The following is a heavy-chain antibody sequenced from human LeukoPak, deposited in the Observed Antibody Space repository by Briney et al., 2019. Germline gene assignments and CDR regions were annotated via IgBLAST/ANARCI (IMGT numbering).Heavy chain of an antibody. CDR3: VRAPGSLVSIAARPYYFDY. D-gene: IGHD6-6*01. Sequence: PGGSLRLSCAASGFTFSTYWMSWVRQAPGKGLEWVANIKQDGSEKYYVDSVKDRFTISRDNAKNSLYLQMNSLRVEDTAVYYCVRAPGSLVSIAARPYYFDYWGQGTLVTVSS. CDR2: IKQDGSEK. V-gene: IGHV3-7*01. J-gene: IGHJ4*02. CDR1: GFTFSTYW.